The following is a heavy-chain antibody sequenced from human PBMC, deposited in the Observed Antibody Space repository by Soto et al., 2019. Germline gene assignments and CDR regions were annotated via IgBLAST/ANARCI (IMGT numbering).Heavy chain of an antibody. V-gene: IGHV3-30*14. CDR2: ISYDGNNK. J-gene: IGHJ4*02. CDR3: VQTTGWPGFDF. D-gene: IGHD6-19*01. CDR1: GFTYSTYT. Sequence: PGGSLRLSCAASGFTYSTYTMHWVRQAPGKGLEWVAVISYDGNNKFYADSVKGRFTISRDTSKNTLYLQMNSLRAEDTAVYYCVQTTGWPGFDFWGQGTLVTVSS.